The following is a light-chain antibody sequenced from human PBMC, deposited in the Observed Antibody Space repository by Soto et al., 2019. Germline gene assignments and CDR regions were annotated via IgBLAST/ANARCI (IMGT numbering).Light chain of an antibody. V-gene: IGKV1-39*01. Sequence: IQRTQSPSSLSASVGDRVTSTCRASQSIVTYLNWYLQKPGKAPKLLIYAASNLQSGVPSRFSGSGSGTDFTLTISSLQPEDFATYYCQQLNSYPITVGQGTRLEI. CDR2: AAS. CDR1: QSIVTY. CDR3: QQLNSYPIT. J-gene: IGKJ5*01.